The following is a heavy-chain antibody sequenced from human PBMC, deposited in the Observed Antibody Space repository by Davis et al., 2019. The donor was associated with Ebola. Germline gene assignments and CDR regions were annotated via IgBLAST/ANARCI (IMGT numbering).Heavy chain of an antibody. V-gene: IGHV1-18*04. CDR3: ARDLRTCSGASCLSSLVDY. J-gene: IGHJ4*02. CDR2: ISAYNGHI. CDR1: GYTFTNYG. D-gene: IGHD2-15*01. Sequence: ASVKVSCKASGYTFTNYGITWVRQAPGQGLEWMGWISAYNGHINYAQKVQDRVSKTTETSTNTAYMELRSLRSDDTAVYYCARDLRTCSGASCLSSLVDYWGPGTLVTVSS.